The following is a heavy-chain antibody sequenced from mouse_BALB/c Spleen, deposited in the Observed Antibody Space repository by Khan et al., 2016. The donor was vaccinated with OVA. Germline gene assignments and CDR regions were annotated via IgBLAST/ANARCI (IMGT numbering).Heavy chain of an antibody. CDR1: GFSLSSYG. CDR2: IWAGGST. J-gene: IGHJ2*01. Sequence: VQLQESGPGLVVPSQSLSITCTVTGFSLSSYGVHWVRQPPGKGLEWLGVIWAGGSTNYNSALMSRLSISKDNSKSQVFLKMNSLQTDDTAMYYCARNREPDYFGYWGQGTTLTVSS. V-gene: IGHV2-9*02. CDR3: ARNREPDYFGY.